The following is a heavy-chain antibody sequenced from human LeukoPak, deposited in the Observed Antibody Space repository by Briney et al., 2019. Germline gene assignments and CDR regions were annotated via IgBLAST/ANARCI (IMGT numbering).Heavy chain of an antibody. J-gene: IGHJ3*02. CDR3: ARGGAGDYGDYSAFDI. CDR1: GYTFTDYF. D-gene: IGHD4-17*01. CDR2: INPNTGGT. V-gene: IGHV1-2*02. Sequence: ASVKVSFTSSGYTFTDYFMNWVRQAPGPGLEWMGWINPNTGGTNSAQKFQGRVTMTRDTSIGTAYMELRSLRSDETALYYCARGGAGDYGDYSAFDIWGQGTMVTVSS.